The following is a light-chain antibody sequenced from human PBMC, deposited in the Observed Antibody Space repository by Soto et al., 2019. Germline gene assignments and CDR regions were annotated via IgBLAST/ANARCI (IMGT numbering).Light chain of an antibody. V-gene: IGLV2-11*01. CDR1: SNDVGGYDY. CDR2: DVT. Sequence: QSALTQPRSVSGSPGQSVTISCTGTSNDVGGYDYVSWYQQHPGRAPKLMIYDVTKRPSGVPDRFSGSKSGNTASLTISGLQAEDEADYYCSSYAGSYTLVFGGGTKVTVL. J-gene: IGLJ3*02. CDR3: SSYAGSYTLV.